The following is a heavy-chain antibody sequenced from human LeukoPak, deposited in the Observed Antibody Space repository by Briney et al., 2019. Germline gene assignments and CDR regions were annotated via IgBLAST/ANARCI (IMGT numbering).Heavy chain of an antibody. J-gene: IGHJ4*02. V-gene: IGHV3-48*01. Sequence: TGGSLRLSCAASGFTFSNYGMSWVRQAPGKGLEWVSYISSSSSTIYCADSVKGRFTISRDNAKNSLYLQMNSLRAEDTAVYYCARLYYYDSSGYSHYFDYWGQGTLVTVSS. CDR1: GFTFSNYG. D-gene: IGHD3-22*01. CDR3: ARLYYYDSSGYSHYFDY. CDR2: ISSSSSTI.